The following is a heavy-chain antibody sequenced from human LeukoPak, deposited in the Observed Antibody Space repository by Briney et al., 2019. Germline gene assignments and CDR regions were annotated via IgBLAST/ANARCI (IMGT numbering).Heavy chain of an antibody. CDR2: IYYSGST. D-gene: IGHD6-19*01. V-gene: IGHV4-59*12. CDR1: GGSISSYY. Sequence: SETLSLTCTVSGGSISSYYWSWIRQPPGKGLEWIRYIYYSGSTNYNPSLKSRVTISVDTSKNQFSLKLSSVTAADTAVYYCARDSEYSSGWYSGYYGMDVWGQGTTVTVSS. CDR3: ARDSEYSSGWYSGYYGMDV. J-gene: IGHJ6*02.